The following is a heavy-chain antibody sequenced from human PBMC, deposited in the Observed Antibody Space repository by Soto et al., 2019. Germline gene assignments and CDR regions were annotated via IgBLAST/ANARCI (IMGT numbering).Heavy chain of an antibody. CDR3: ARERRGGYWFDP. Sequence: QVQLQESGPGLVKPSQTLSLTCTVSGGSISSGDYYWSWIRQPPGKGLEWIGYIYYSGITYYNPSLKSRVTISVDTSKNPFSLKLSSVTAADTAVYYCARERRGGYWFDPWGQGTLVTVSS. CDR1: GGSISSGDYY. J-gene: IGHJ5*02. CDR2: IYYSGIT. V-gene: IGHV4-30-4*01.